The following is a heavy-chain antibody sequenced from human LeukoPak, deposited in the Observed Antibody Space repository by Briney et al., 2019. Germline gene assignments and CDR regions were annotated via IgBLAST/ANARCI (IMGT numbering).Heavy chain of an antibody. CDR2: IWYDGSNK. CDR3: ASSGGGIAVAGTSPNFDY. D-gene: IGHD6-19*01. CDR1: GFTFSSYG. V-gene: IGHV3-33*01. J-gene: IGHJ4*02. Sequence: GGSLRLSCAASGFTFSSYGMHWVRQAPGKGLEWVAVIWYDGSNKYYADSVKGRFTISRENSKTTLYLQMNSLRAEGTAVYCSASSGGGIAVAGTSPNFDYWGEGTLVSVSS.